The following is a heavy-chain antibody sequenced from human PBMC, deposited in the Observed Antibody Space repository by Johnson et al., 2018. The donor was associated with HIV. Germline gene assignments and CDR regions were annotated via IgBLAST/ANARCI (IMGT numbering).Heavy chain of an antibody. V-gene: IGHV3-9*01. D-gene: IGHD6-25*01. CDR1: GFTFDDYA. CDR2: ISWNSGSL. CDR3: AKLTRLDAFDI. J-gene: IGHJ3*02. Sequence: VQLVESGGGLVQPGRSLRLSCAASGFTFDDYAMHWVRQTPGKGLEWVSGISWNSGSLGYADSVKGRFTISRDNAKNSLYLQMNRLRAEDTALYYCAKLTRLDAFDILGQGTMVTVSS.